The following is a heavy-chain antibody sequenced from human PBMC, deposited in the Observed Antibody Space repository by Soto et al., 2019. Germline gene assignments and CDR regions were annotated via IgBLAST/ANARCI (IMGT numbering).Heavy chain of an antibody. CDR1: GGSISSGGYY. CDR2: IYYSGST. Sequence: SETLSLTCTVSGGSISSGGYYWSWIRQHPGKGLEWIGYIYYSGSTYYNPSLKSRVTISVDTSKNQFSLKLSSVTAADTAVYYCARWLPYWDYDSSAPDAFDIWGQGTMVTVSS. D-gene: IGHD3-22*01. V-gene: IGHV4-31*03. J-gene: IGHJ3*02. CDR3: ARWLPYWDYDSSAPDAFDI.